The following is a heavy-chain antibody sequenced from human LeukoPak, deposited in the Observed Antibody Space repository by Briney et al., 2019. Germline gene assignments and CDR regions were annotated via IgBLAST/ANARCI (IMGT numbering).Heavy chain of an antibody. CDR2: IYHSGNT. CDR1: NFPISSGYY. Sequence: SETLSLTCAVSNFPISSGYYWGWIRQPPGRGLEWIGSIYHSGNTYYNPSLKSRGTISIDTSKNQFSLKLTSVTAADTAVYYCARVWVGYVAAAGYWGQGTLVTVSS. J-gene: IGHJ4*02. V-gene: IGHV4-38-2*01. CDR3: ARVWVGYVAAAGY. D-gene: IGHD6-13*01.